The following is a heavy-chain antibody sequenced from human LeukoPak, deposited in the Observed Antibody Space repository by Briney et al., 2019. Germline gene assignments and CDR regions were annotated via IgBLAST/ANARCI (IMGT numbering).Heavy chain of an antibody. CDR1: GFTFSSYS. CDR3: AKAGPGHYYYYGMDV. D-gene: IGHD3-10*01. Sequence: GGSLRLSCAASGFTFSSYSMNWVRQAPGKGLEWVSYISSSSSTIYYADSVKGRFTISRDNAKNSLYLQMNSLRAEDTAVYYCAKAGPGHYYYYGMDVWGQGTTVTVSS. J-gene: IGHJ6*02. V-gene: IGHV3-48*01. CDR2: ISSSSSTI.